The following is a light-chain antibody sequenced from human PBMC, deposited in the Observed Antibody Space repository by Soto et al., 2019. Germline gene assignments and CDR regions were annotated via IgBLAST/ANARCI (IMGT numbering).Light chain of an antibody. CDR3: QSYDSSLSGYV. CDR2: VNS. Sequence: QSVLTQPPSVSGAPGQRVTISCTGSSSNIGAGYDVHWYQQLPGTDPKLLIYVNSNRPSGVPDRFSGSKSGTSASLAITGLQAEDEADYYCQSYDSSLSGYVFGTGTKLTVL. J-gene: IGLJ1*01. CDR1: SSNIGAGYD. V-gene: IGLV1-40*01.